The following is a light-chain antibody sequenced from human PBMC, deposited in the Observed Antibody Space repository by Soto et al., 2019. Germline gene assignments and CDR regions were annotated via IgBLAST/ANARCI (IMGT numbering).Light chain of an antibody. J-gene: IGKJ1*01. V-gene: IGKV4-1*01. Sequence: DIVMTQCPDSPAVSLGERATINCKSRQSVLYSSKNKNYLAWYQQKPGQAPKLLIYWASTRESGVPDRFSGSGSGTDFTLTISSLQAEEAAVYYCQQYYRSSWTFGQGTKVDIK. CDR2: WAS. CDR1: QSVLYSSKNKNY. CDR3: QQYYRSSWT.